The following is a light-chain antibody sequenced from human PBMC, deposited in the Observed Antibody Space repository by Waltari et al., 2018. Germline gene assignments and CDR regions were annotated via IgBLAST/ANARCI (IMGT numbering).Light chain of an antibody. CDR3: QQSYS. V-gene: IGKV1-39*01. Sequence: DIQITQSPSSLSASVGDRVTITGRASQSSSDYLNWYQQKPGKAPKLLIYAASTLQSGVPSRFSGSGSGTDFALTISSLQPEDFATYYCQQSYSFGQGTRLEIK. J-gene: IGKJ5*01. CDR1: QSSSDY. CDR2: AAS.